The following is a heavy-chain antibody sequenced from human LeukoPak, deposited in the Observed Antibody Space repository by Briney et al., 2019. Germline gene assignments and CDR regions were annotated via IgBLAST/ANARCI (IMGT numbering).Heavy chain of an antibody. CDR2: IKEDGSEQ. Sequence: GGSLRLSCAASGFSFSTYWMTWVRQAPGKGLEWVANIKEDGSEQYYVDSVKGRFTISRDNTRNSLYLQMNSLRAEDTALYYCVRGSGWVDYWGQGTLVTVSS. CDR3: VRGSGWVDY. D-gene: IGHD3-9*01. J-gene: IGHJ4*02. CDR1: GFSFSTYW. V-gene: IGHV3-7*05.